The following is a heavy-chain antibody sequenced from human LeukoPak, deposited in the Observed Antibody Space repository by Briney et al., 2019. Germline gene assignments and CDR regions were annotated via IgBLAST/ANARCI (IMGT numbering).Heavy chain of an antibody. V-gene: IGHV1-69*04. CDR3: ARDLPRNGADY. CDR2: IIPIRGIA. CDR1: GGTFSSYT. Sequence: SVKVSCKASGGTFSSYTISWVRQAPGQGLEWMGRIIPIRGIANYAQKFQGRVTITADKSTITAYMELSSLRSEDTAVYYCARDLPRNGADYWGQGTLVTVSS. D-gene: IGHD3-10*01. J-gene: IGHJ4*02.